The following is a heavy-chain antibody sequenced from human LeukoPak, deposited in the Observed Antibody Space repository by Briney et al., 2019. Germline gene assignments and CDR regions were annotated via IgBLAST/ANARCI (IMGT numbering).Heavy chain of an antibody. Sequence: SETLSLTCAVYGGSFSGYYWSWIRQPPGKGLEWIGEINHSGSTNYNPSLKSRVTISVDTSENQFSLKLSSVTAADTAVYYCARGRMSYDSSGYYTPLSYYYGMDVWGQGTTVTVSS. CDR1: GGSFSGYY. D-gene: IGHD3-22*01. CDR3: ARGRMSYDSSGYYTPLSYYYGMDV. V-gene: IGHV4-34*01. J-gene: IGHJ6*02. CDR2: INHSGST.